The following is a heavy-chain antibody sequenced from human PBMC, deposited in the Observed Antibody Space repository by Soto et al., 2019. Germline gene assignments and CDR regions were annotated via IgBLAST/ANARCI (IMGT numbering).Heavy chain of an antibody. D-gene: IGHD3-16*01. J-gene: IGHJ4*02. CDR1: DFNFRNYW. CDR2: IKPDGSAT. Sequence: PVGSLRLSCATSDFNFRNYWMNWVRQAPGKGLEWVANIKPDGSATYYVDSVKGRFTISRDNVRNSVSLQMNSLRVEDTAVYFCFGGNGGPQWGQGTLVTVSS. V-gene: IGHV3-7*03. CDR3: FGGNGGPQ.